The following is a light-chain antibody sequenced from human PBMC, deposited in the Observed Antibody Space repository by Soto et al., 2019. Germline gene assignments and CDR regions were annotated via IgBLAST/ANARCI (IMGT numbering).Light chain of an antibody. CDR3: SSYTTRNTEV. V-gene: IGLV2-14*03. CDR2: DVT. CDR1: SSDVGAFSY. Sequence: QSVLTQPASLSGSPGQSISISCIGTSSDVGAFSYVSWYQHHPGKAPQLIIYDVTSRPSGVSNRFSASKPGNTASLTISGLQAEDEADYYCSSYTTRNTEVFGTGTKVTVL. J-gene: IGLJ1*01.